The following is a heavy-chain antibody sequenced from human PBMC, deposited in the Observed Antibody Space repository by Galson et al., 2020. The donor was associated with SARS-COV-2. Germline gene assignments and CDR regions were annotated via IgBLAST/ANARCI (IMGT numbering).Heavy chain of an antibody. CDR2: INPNTGGT. J-gene: IGHJ4*02. CDR3: ARVQNRELHYFDY. CDR1: GYTFTDYY. D-gene: IGHD1-26*01. V-gene: IGHV1-2*04. Sequence: ASVKVSCKASGYTFTDYYMHWVRQAPGPGLEWMGWINPNTGGTNYAQKFQGWVTITRDTSISTAYMELSRLRSDDTAVYYCARVQNRELHYFDYWGQGTLVTVSS.